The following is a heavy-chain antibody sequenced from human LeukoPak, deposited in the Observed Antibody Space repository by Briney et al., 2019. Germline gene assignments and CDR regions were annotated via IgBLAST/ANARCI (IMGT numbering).Heavy chain of an antibody. J-gene: IGHJ5*02. Sequence: GASVKASCKASGYTFTNYDINWVRQAPGQGLEWMGWISGYNSNTNYAQKFQGRVTMTTDTSTTTAYMELRSLRSDDTAVYYCARDNTVYTTGFDPWGQGTLVTVSS. D-gene: IGHD5-18*01. CDR3: ARDNTVYTTGFDP. CDR1: GYTFTNYD. CDR2: ISGYNSNT. V-gene: IGHV1-18*01.